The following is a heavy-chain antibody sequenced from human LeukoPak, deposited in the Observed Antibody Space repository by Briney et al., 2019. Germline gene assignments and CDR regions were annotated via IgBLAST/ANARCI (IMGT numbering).Heavy chain of an antibody. Sequence: ASVKVSCKASGYTFTGYYMHWVRQAPGQGLEWMGRINPNSGGTSYAQQFQGRVTMTRDTSISTAYMELSSLRSDDTAVYYCARDRQYQLLRTFDPWGQGTLVTVSP. CDR1: GYTFTGYY. J-gene: IGHJ5*02. D-gene: IGHD2-2*01. V-gene: IGHV1-2*06. CDR2: INPNSGGT. CDR3: ARDRQYQLLRTFDP.